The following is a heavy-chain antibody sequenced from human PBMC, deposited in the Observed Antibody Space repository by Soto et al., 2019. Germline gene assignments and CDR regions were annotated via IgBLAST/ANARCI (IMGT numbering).Heavy chain of an antibody. CDR1: GFTFSSYA. CDR3: AREIYGDYVEENYFDY. D-gene: IGHD4-17*01. Sequence: QVPLVESGGGVVQPGRSLRLSCAASGFTFSSYAMHWVRQAPGKGLEWVAVISYDGSNKYYADSVKGRFTISRDNSKNTLYLQMNSLRAEDTAVYYCAREIYGDYVEENYFDYWGQGTLVTVSS. V-gene: IGHV3-30-3*01. J-gene: IGHJ4*02. CDR2: ISYDGSNK.